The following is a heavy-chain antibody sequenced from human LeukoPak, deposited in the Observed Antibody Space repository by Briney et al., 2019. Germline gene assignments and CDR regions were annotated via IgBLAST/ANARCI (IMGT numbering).Heavy chain of an antibody. CDR2: ISSSSSYI. CDR1: GFTFSSYS. Sequence: NPGGSLRLSCAASGFTFSSYSMNWVRQAPGKGLEWVSSISSSSSYIYYADSVKGRFTISRDNAKNSLCLQMNSLRIEDTAVYYCARDWRLDWFDPWGQGTLVTVSS. V-gene: IGHV3-21*01. J-gene: IGHJ5*02. D-gene: IGHD3-3*01. CDR3: ARDWRLDWFDP.